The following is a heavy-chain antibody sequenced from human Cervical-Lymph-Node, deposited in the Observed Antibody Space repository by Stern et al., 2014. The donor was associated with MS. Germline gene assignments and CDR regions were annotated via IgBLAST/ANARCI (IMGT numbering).Heavy chain of an antibody. V-gene: IGHV1-69*01. CDR1: GGTFRGYA. D-gene: IGHD2-2*01. CDR3: ARATLPDCSGSSCYVGYYYFGLDV. Sequence: VHLVESGAEVKKPGSSVKVSCKASGGTFRGYALSWVRQAPGQGLEWMGGIIHLLGTPTYTQKFQARLTITADESTSTAYMELSSLRSEDTAVYYCARATLPDCSGSSCYVGYYYFGLDVWGQGTTVTVSS. CDR2: IIHLLGTP. J-gene: IGHJ6*02.